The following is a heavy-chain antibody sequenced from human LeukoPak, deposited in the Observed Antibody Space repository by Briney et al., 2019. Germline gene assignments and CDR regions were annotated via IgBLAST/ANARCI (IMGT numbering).Heavy chain of an antibody. V-gene: IGHV4-39*01. CDR2: IYYSGST. Sequence: PSETLSLTCTVSGGSISSSSYYWGWVRQPPGKGLEWIGSIYYSGSTYDNPSLKSRVTISVDTSKNQFSLKLSSVTAADTAVYYCARGIAVAGTLDYWGQGTLVTVSS. D-gene: IGHD6-19*01. CDR3: ARGIAVAGTLDY. CDR1: GGSISSSSYY. J-gene: IGHJ4*02.